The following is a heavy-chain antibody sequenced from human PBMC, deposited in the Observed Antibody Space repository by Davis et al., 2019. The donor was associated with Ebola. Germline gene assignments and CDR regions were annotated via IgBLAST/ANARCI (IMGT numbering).Heavy chain of an antibody. CDR3: AREDIVLMVYAKTPYYYGMDV. D-gene: IGHD2-8*01. Sequence: AASVKVSCKASGYTFTSFDINWVRQAPGQGLEWMGRINPNSGGTNYAQKFQGRVTMTRDTSISTAYMELSRLRSDDTAVYYCAREDIVLMVYAKTPYYYGMDVWGKGTTVTVSS. CDR2: INPNSGGT. J-gene: IGHJ6*04. CDR1: GYTFTSFD. V-gene: IGHV1-2*06.